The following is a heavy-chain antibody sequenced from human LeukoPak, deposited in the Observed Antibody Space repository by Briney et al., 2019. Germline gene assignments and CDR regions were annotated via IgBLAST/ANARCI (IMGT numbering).Heavy chain of an antibody. Sequence: GGSLRLSCAASGFTFSSYSMNWVRQAPGKGLEWVSYISSSSSTIYYADSVKGRFTISRDNAKNSLYLQMNSLRAEDTAVYYCARDVYGYDYWGQGTLVTVSS. D-gene: IGHD2-15*01. CDR3: ARDVYGYDY. CDR2: ISSSSSTI. J-gene: IGHJ4*02. V-gene: IGHV3-48*04. CDR1: GFTFSSYS.